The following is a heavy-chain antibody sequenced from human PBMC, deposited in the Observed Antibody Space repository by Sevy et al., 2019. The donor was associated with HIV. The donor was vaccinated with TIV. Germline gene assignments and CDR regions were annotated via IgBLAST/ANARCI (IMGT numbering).Heavy chain of an antibody. V-gene: IGHV3-30*02. Sequence: GGSLRLSCAASGFTFSSYGMHWVRQAPGKGLEWVAFIRYDGSNKYYADSVKGRFTISRDNSKNTLYLQMNSLRAEDTAVYYCAKDPMKQLVLGYYYYYGMDVWGQGTTVTVSS. CDR2: IRYDGSNK. J-gene: IGHJ6*02. CDR1: GFTFSSYG. D-gene: IGHD6-6*01. CDR3: AKDPMKQLVLGYYYYYGMDV.